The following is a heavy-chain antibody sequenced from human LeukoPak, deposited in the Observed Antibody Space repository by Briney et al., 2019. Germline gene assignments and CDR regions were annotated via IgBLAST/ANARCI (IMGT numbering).Heavy chain of an antibody. J-gene: IGHJ6*03. D-gene: IGHD2-2*01. Sequence: PSETLSLTCTVSGGSISSYYWSWIRQPAGKGLEWIGRIYTSGSTNYNPSLKSRVTISVDTSKNQFSLKLSSVTAADTAVYYCARALGYCSSTSCYGRYYYYMDVWGKGTTVTVSS. CDR3: ARALGYCSSTSCYGRYYYYMDV. CDR2: IYTSGST. V-gene: IGHV4-4*07. CDR1: GGSISSYY.